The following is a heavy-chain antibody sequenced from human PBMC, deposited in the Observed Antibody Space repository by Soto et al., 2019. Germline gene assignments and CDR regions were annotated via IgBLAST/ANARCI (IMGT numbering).Heavy chain of an antibody. Sequence: QVQLQESGPGLVKPSQTLSLTCTVSGGSISSGGYYWSWIRQHPGKGLEWIGYIYYSGSTYYNPSLKSRVTISVDTSKNQFSLKLSSVTAADTAMYYCARDHYSYGYYYYGMDVWGQGTTVTVSS. J-gene: IGHJ6*02. CDR2: IYYSGST. CDR1: GGSISSGGYY. D-gene: IGHD5-18*01. CDR3: ARDHYSYGYYYYGMDV. V-gene: IGHV4-31*03.